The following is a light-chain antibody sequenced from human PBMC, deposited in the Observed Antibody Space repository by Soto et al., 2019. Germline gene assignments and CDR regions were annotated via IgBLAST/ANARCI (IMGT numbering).Light chain of an antibody. CDR3: LQYNGYFRE. CDR2: DAS. Sequence: EIKMTNTPSSLSASVEDRSAITCRASQDINAFLNWYQQRPGKAPNLLIFDASTLESGVPSRFSGSGSGTTITLTFSILLSDDFASYSLLQYNGYFREIGQGTKVDIK. V-gene: IGKV1-5*01. CDR1: QDINAF. J-gene: IGKJ1*01.